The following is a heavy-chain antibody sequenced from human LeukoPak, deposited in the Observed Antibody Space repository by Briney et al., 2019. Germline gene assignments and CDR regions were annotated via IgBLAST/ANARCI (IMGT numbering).Heavy chain of an antibody. J-gene: IGHJ4*02. CDR3: ARGYCTNAVCSLGPTQA. D-gene: IGHD2-8*01. Sequence: EPSETLSLTCTVSGGSISSSSYYWGWIRQPPGKGLEWIGSIYYSGSTYYNPSLKSRVTISVDTSKNQFSLKLSSVTAADTAVYYCARGYCTNAVCSLGPTQAWGQGTLVTVSS. CDR2: IYYSGST. CDR1: GGSISSSSYY. V-gene: IGHV4-39*07.